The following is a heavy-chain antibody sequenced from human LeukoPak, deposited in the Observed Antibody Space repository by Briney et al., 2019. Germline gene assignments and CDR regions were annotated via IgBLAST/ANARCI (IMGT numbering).Heavy chain of an antibody. Sequence: SVKVSCKASGGTFSNCAISWVRQAPGQGLEWMGGIIPIFGTAHYAQKFQGRVTITADESTSTAYMELSSLRSEDTAVYYCARGWLAETTVVTPYNYWGQGTVVTVSS. J-gene: IGHJ4*02. CDR2: IIPIFGTA. CDR1: GGTFSNCA. D-gene: IGHD4-23*01. V-gene: IGHV1-69*13. CDR3: ARGWLAETTVVTPYNY.